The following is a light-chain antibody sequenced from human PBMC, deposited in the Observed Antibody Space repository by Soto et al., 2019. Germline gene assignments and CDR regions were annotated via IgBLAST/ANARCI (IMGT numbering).Light chain of an antibody. V-gene: IGLV2-23*01. J-gene: IGLJ2*01. Sequence: QSALTQPASVSGSPGQSITISCTGTSSDVGSYNLVSWYQQHPGKAPKLIIYEGTHRPSGVSNRFSGSKSGNTASLTISGLQAEDEAHYYCSSNAGRVVFGGGPKLTVL. CDR2: EGT. CDR1: SSDVGSYNL. CDR3: SSNAGRVV.